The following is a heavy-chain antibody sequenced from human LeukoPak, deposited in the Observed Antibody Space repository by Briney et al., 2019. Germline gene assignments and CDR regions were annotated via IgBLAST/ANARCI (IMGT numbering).Heavy chain of an antibody. V-gene: IGHV4-59*01. CDR1: GGSLSGFY. CDR3: ARDVVAVPGSDNWFDP. J-gene: IGHJ5*02. CDR2: TYSDGST. Sequence: SETLSLTCTVSGGSLSGFYWRWIRQSPRLGLEWIGLTYSDGSTMYNPSLTSRVTISVDTSKNQISLRLTSVTAADTAIYYCARDVVAVPGSDNWFDPWGQGTLVTVSS. D-gene: IGHD6-19*01.